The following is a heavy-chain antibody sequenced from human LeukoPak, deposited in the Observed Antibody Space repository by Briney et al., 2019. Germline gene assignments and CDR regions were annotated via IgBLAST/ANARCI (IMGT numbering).Heavy chain of an antibody. J-gene: IGHJ4*02. V-gene: IGHV1-46*01. CDR1: GSTFTRCY. D-gene: IGHD6-13*01. Sequence: ASVKVSCKASGSTFTRCYIHWVRQAPGQGLDWMGMINPSSGSTRFAQMFQDRVTMTRDTSTSAVYMELSSLTSEDTAMYYCARTYSSSWSYCDSWGQGTLVTVSS. CDR3: ARTYSSSWSYCDS. CDR2: INPSSGST.